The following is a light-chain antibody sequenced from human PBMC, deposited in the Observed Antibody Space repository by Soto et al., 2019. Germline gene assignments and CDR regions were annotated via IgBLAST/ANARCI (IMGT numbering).Light chain of an antibody. V-gene: IGLV2-23*02. CDR2: EVN. J-gene: IGLJ3*02. Sequence: QSALTQPASVSGSPGQSITISCTGTSSDVGNYDFVSWYQQHPGKAPKLMIYEVNKWPSGVSNRFSGSKSDNTASLTISGLQAEDEGDYYCCSYARSSTWVFGGGTKLTVL. CDR3: CSYARSSTWV. CDR1: SSDVGNYDF.